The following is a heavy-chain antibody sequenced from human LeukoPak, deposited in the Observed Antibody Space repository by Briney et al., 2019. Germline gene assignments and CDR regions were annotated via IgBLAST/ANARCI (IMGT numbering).Heavy chain of an antibody. V-gene: IGHV4-34*01. D-gene: IGHD5/OR15-5a*01. Sequence: PETLSLTSAVKGGSFSGYYWSWIRQPPGKGLEWIGEINHSGSTNYNPSLKTRVTISVHTSKNQFPLKLSSVPAADPAVYYRARGRVYGWGKKRQVDLRRYYYYYRDVWGKGTTVTVSS. CDR1: GGSFSGYY. CDR2: INHSGST. J-gene: IGHJ6*03. CDR3: ARGRVYGWGKKRQVDLRRYYYYYRDV.